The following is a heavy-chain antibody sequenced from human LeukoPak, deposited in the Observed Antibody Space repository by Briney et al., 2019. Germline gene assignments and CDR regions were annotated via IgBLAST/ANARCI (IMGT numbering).Heavy chain of an antibody. V-gene: IGHV3-21*06. D-gene: IGHD3-3*01. J-gene: IGHJ4*02. CDR3: VREHYDFFLDY. Sequence: PGGSLRLSCAASEFVFSTYYMHWVRQAPGKGLEWVSSIRGESDYIYYRDSVKGRFTISRDNAKNSLYLQMNRLRVEDTAVYFCVREHYDFFLDYWGQGTLVTVS. CDR1: EFVFSTYY. CDR2: IRGESDYI.